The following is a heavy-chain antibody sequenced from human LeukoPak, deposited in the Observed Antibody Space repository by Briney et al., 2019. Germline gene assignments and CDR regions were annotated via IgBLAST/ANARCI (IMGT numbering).Heavy chain of an antibody. CDR3: AREAHATDYSYGMDV. Sequence: PGGSLRLSCAASGFTFNNAWMSWVRQAPGKGLEWVGRIKSKTYGETTDYAHLMTGRFTISRDASNNTLYLHMNSLRAEDTAVSYCAREAHATDYSYGMDVWGQGTTVTVSS. CDR2: IKSKTYGETT. CDR1: GFTFNNAW. V-gene: IGHV3-15*05. J-gene: IGHJ6*02.